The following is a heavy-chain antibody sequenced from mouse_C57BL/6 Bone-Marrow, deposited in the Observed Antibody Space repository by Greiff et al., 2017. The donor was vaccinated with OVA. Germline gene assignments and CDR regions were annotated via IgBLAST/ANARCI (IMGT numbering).Heavy chain of an antibody. J-gene: IGHJ3*01. V-gene: IGHV1-81*01. CDR3: ARWRDPTVGPWFAY. D-gene: IGHD1-1*01. CDR1: GYTFTSYG. Sequence: VKLMESGAELARPGASVKLSCKASGYTFTSYGISWVKQRTGQGLEWIGEIYPRSGNTYYNEKFKGKATLTADKSSSTAYMELRSLTSEDSAVYFCARWRDPTVGPWFAYWGQGTLVTVSA. CDR2: IYPRSGNT.